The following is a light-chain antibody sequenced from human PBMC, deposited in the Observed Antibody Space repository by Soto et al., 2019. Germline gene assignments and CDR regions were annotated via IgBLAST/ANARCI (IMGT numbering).Light chain of an antibody. J-gene: IGKJ1*01. Sequence: DIVLTQSPDSLAVSLGERATMNCKSSQSVVFGSNSKSYLSWYQQKPGQPPKLLIYWASTRESGVSDRFSGSGSGTDFTLTISNLQAEDVAVYYCQQYYSSRMWTFGQGTKVEIK. V-gene: IGKV4-1*01. CDR3: QQYYSSRMWT. CDR1: QSVVFGSNSKSY. CDR2: WAS.